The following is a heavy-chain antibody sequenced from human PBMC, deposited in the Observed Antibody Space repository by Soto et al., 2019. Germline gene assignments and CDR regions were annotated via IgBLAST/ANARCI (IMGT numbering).Heavy chain of an antibody. CDR1: GYSFTTYW. CDR2: IYPGDSDT. D-gene: IGHD4-4*01. V-gene: IGHV5-51*03. Sequence: PGKSLKISCKASGYSFTTYWIAWVRQMPGKGLEWMGIIYPGDSDTKYSPSFQGQVTISADKSISTAYLQWSSLKASDTAMYYCARAKRTVTTTTDYYYGMDVWGQGTTVTSP. CDR3: ARAKRTVTTTTDYYYGMDV. J-gene: IGHJ6*02.